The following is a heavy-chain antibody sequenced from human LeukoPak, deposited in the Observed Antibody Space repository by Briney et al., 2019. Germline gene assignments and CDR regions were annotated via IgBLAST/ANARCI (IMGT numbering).Heavy chain of an antibody. CDR1: GYTFTSYD. D-gene: IGHD6-6*01. CDR2: MNPNSGNT. CDR3: ARGGIAARAPDY. V-gene: IGHV1-8*01. J-gene: IGHJ4*02. Sequence: ASVKVSCKASGYTFTSYDINWVRQATGQGLEWMGWMNPNSGNTGYAQKFQGRVTMTRNTSISTAYMELSSLRSEDTAVHYCARGGIAARAPDYWGQGTLVTVSS.